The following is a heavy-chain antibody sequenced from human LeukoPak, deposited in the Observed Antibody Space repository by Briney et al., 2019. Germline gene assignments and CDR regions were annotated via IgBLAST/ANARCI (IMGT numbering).Heavy chain of an antibody. CDR3: AKEPHIVGAVY. D-gene: IGHD1-26*01. Sequence: GGSLRLSCAGSGFDFDNYAMSWVRQAPGKGLEWVSGVSASGKTIYYADSVKGRFSISRDSSQNILYLQMNSLRAEDTAVYYCAKEPHIVGAVYWGQGTLVTVSS. CDR1: GFDFDNYA. J-gene: IGHJ4*02. V-gene: IGHV3-23*01. CDR2: VSASGKTI.